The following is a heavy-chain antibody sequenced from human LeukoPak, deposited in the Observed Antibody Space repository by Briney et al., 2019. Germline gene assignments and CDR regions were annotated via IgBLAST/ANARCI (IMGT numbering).Heavy chain of an antibody. V-gene: IGHV3-7*04. J-gene: IGHJ6*03. CDR1: GFTFSSYW. D-gene: IGHD6-19*01. Sequence: GGSLRLSCAASGFTFSSYWMSWVRQAQGKGLEWVANIKQDGSEKYYVDSVKGRFTISRDNAKNSLYLQMNSLRAEDTAVYYCARAPSGWFYYYYMDVWGRGTTVTVSS. CDR3: ARAPSGWFYYYYMDV. CDR2: IKQDGSEK.